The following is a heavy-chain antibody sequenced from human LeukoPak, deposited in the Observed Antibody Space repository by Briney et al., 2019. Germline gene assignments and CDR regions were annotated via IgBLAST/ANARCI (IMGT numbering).Heavy chain of an antibody. Sequence: GGSLRLSCAASGFTFSSYGMHWVRQAPGKGLEWVAVIWYDGSNKYYADSVKGRFTISRDNSKNTLYLQMNSLRAEDTGVYYCAREGRGDYYGSGSYFDYWGQGTLVTVSS. V-gene: IGHV3-33*01. D-gene: IGHD3-10*01. CDR1: GFTFSSYG. CDR2: IWYDGSNK. CDR3: AREGRGDYYGSGSYFDY. J-gene: IGHJ4*02.